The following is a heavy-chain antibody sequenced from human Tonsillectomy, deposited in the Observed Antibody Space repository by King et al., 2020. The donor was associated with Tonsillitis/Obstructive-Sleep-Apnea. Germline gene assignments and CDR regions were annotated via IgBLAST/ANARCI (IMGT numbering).Heavy chain of an antibody. CDR2: IIPILGIA. D-gene: IGHD2-21*02. CDR3: ARPCSYCGGDCYSGAFDI. V-gene: IGHV1-69*10. J-gene: IGHJ3*02. CDR1: GGTFSSYA. Sequence: QLVQSGAEVKKPGSSVKVSRKASGGTFSSYAISWVRQAPGQGLEWMGGIIPILGIANYAQKFQGRVTITADKSTSTAYMELSSLRSEDTAVYYCARPCSYCGGDCYSGAFDIWGQGTMVTVSS.